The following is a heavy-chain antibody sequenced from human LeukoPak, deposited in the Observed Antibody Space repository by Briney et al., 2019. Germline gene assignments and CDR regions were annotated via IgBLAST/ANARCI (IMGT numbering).Heavy chain of an antibody. Sequence: GGSLSLSCAASGFTFSSYAMSWVRQAPGKGLEWVSAISGSGGSTYYADSVKGRFTISRDNSKNTLYLQMNSLRAEDTAVYYCAKGMEYSSSQGVFDYWGQGTLVTVSS. CDR1: GFTFSSYA. CDR3: AKGMEYSSSQGVFDY. V-gene: IGHV3-23*01. D-gene: IGHD6-6*01. J-gene: IGHJ4*02. CDR2: ISGSGGST.